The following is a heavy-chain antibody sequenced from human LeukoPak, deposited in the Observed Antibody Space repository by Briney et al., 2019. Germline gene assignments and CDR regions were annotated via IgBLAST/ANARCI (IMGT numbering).Heavy chain of an antibody. CDR2: ISYDGSNK. CDR3: AREIYVVVPAATSYLYYYYGMDV. V-gene: IGHV3-30*03. CDR1: GFTFSSYG. Sequence: PGGSLRLSCAASGFTFSSYGMHWVRQAPGKGVEGVAVISYDGSNKYYADSVKGRFTISRDNSKNTLYLQMNSLRAEDTAVYYCAREIYVVVPAATSYLYYYYGMDVWGQGTTVTVSS. D-gene: IGHD2-2*01. J-gene: IGHJ6*02.